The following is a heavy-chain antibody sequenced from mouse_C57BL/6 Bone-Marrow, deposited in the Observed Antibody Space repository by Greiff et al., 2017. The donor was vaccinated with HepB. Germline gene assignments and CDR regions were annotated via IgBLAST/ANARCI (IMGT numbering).Heavy chain of an antibody. Sequence: QVQLKQSGPELVKPGASVKISCKASGYAFSSSWMNWVKQRPGKGLEWIGRIYPGDGDTNYNGKFKGKATLTADKSSSTAYMQLSSLTSEDSAVYFCARGRGYGPYWYFDVWGTGTTVTVSS. D-gene: IGHD1-1*01. J-gene: IGHJ1*03. V-gene: IGHV1-82*01. CDR2: IYPGDGDT. CDR3: ARGRGYGPYWYFDV. CDR1: GYAFSSSW.